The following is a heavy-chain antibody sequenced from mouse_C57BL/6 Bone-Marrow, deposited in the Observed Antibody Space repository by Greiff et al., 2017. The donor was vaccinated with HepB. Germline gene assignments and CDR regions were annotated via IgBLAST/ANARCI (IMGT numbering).Heavy chain of an antibody. Sequence: EVQLQQSGPVLARPGASVKMSCKTSGYTFTSYWMHWVKQRPGQGLEWIGAIYPGNSDTSYNQKFKGKAKLTAVTSASTAYMELSSLTNEDSAVYYCTRPIYYDYEDYYAMDYWGQGTSVTVSS. D-gene: IGHD2-4*01. CDR2: IYPGNSDT. V-gene: IGHV1-5*01. CDR3: TRPIYYDYEDYYAMDY. CDR1: GYTFTSYW. J-gene: IGHJ4*01.